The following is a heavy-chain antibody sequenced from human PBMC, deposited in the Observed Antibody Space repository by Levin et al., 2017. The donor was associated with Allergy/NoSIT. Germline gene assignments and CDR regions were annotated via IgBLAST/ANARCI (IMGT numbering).Heavy chain of an antibody. D-gene: IGHD2-2*01. CDR3: AGGVVVPAAMRGGDYDYGMDV. J-gene: IGHJ6*02. CDR1: GGTFSSYA. V-gene: IGHV1-69*01. CDR2: IIPIFGTA. Sequence: AGGSLRLSCKASGGTFSSYAISWVRQAPGQGLEWMGGIIPIFGTANYAQKFQGRVTITADESTSTAYMELSSLRSDATAVYYCAGGVVVPAAMRGGDYDYGMDVWGQGTTVTVSS.